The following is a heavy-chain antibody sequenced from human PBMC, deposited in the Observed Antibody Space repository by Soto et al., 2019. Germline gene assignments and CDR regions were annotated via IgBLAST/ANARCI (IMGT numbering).Heavy chain of an antibody. CDR1: GYTFTSYD. J-gene: IGHJ4*02. CDR2: MNPDSDNT. CDR3: AKGSWRVYCSDTSCYTINY. V-gene: IGHV1-8*01. D-gene: IGHD2-2*01. Sequence: ASVKVSCKTSGYTFTSYDINWVRQAAGQGLEWMGWMNPDSDNTGYAQKFQGRVTMTSNTSINTAYMELTSLIYEDTAVYYCAKGSWRVYCSDTSCYTINYWGQGTLVTVSS.